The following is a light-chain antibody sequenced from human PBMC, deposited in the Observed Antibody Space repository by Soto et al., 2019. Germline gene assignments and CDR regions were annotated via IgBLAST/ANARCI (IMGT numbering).Light chain of an antibody. Sequence: QSVLTQPPSASGSPGQSVTISCTGTSSDVGGYNYVSWYQQHPGKAPKLMIFEVSKRPSGVPDRFSGSKSGNTASLTVSGLQADDEADYYCSSYAGSVLFGGGTKLTVL. CDR1: SSDVGGYNY. CDR3: SSYAGSVL. V-gene: IGLV2-8*01. CDR2: EVS. J-gene: IGLJ2*01.